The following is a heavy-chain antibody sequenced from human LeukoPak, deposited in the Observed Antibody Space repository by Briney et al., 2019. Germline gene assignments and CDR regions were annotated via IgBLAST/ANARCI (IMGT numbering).Heavy chain of an antibody. Sequence: GGSLRLSCAASGFTFSKYWMSWVRQAPGKGLEWVANIKQDGSEKYYVDSVKGRFTISRDNAKNLFYLHMNSLRAEDTAVYYCARDRFEAYGDTELGYWGQGTLVTVSS. CDR3: ARDRFEAYGDTELGY. CDR1: GFTFSKYW. V-gene: IGHV3-7*01. CDR2: IKQDGSEK. J-gene: IGHJ4*02. D-gene: IGHD4-17*01.